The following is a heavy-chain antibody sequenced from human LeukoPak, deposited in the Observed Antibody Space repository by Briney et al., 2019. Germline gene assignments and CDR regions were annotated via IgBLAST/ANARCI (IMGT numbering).Heavy chain of an antibody. Sequence: PGGSLRLSCAASGFTFSSNVMYWVRQAPGKGLEWVAVISYDGSNKYYADSVKGRFTISRDNPKNTVYLQMNSLRAEDTAVYYCARVGGSYSYYFDYWGQGTLVTVS. V-gene: IGHV3-30*03. J-gene: IGHJ4*02. D-gene: IGHD1-26*01. CDR1: GFTFSSNV. CDR3: ARVGGSYSYYFDY. CDR2: ISYDGSNK.